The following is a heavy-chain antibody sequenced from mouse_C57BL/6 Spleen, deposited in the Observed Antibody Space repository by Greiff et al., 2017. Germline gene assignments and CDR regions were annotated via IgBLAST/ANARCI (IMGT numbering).Heavy chain of an antibody. Sequence: EVMLVESGGGLVKPGGSLKLSCAASGFTFSDYGMHWVRQAPEKGLEWVAYISSGSSTIYYADTVKGRFTISRDNAKNTLFLQMTSLRSEDTAMYYCARPDGYYGGYAMDYWGQGTSVTVSS. CDR1: GFTFSDYG. CDR3: ARPDGYYGGYAMDY. CDR2: ISSGSSTI. V-gene: IGHV5-17*01. D-gene: IGHD2-3*01. J-gene: IGHJ4*01.